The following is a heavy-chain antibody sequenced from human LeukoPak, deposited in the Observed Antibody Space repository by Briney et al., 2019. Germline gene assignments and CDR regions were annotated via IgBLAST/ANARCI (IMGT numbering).Heavy chain of an antibody. V-gene: IGHV1-46*01. CDR3: AREDVVLVDAVRYYYYGMDV. CDR2: INPSGGST. Sequence: ASVKVSCKASGYNFISYYMHWVRQASGQGLEWMGIINPSGGSTSYAQKFQDRVTMTRDTSTSTVYMELSSLKSEDTAVYYCAREDVVLVDAVRYYYYGMDVWGQGTTVTVSS. CDR1: GYNFISYY. J-gene: IGHJ6*02. D-gene: IGHD2-8*01.